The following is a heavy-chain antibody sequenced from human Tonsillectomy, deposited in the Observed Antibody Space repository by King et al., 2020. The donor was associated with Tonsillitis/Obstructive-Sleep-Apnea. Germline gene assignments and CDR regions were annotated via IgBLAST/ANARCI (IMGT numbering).Heavy chain of an antibody. Sequence: VQLVESGGGLVQPGGSLRLSCAASGFTFSSYELNWVRQAPGKGLEWVSYISRSGSTIYYADSVKGRFTISRDNAKNSLYLQMNSLRAEDTAVYYCARLYPYYFYYWGQGTLVTVSS. D-gene: IGHD3-16*01. CDR3: ARLYPYYFYY. CDR2: ISRSGSTI. J-gene: IGHJ4*02. CDR1: GFTFSSYE. V-gene: IGHV3-48*03.